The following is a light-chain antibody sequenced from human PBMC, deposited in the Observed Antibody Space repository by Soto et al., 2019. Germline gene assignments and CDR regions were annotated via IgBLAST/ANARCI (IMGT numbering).Light chain of an antibody. J-gene: IGKJ5*01. CDR2: AAS. V-gene: IGKV1-9*01. CDR3: QQLNNYPIT. Sequence: IQLTQSPSSLSASAGDRVTITCRASQGISSYLAWYQQKPGKAPKLLISAASTLQSGVPSRFSGSASGTDFTLTISSLQPEDFATYYCQQLNNYPITFGQGTHWRL. CDR1: QGISSY.